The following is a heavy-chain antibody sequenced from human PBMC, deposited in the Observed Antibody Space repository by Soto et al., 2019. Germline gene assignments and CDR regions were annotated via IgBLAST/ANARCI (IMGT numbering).Heavy chain of an antibody. CDR3: ARDIEVAGLRGGVDV. Sequence: APVKVSCSASGYTITSQYMPWLRQAPGQGLEWMGWINLYRGVTNLAQKFKDRVTLTGDTSIRTAYLELSSLRSDDTALYYCARDIEVAGLRGGVDVWGQGTTVPVSS. J-gene: IGHJ6*02. CDR2: INLYRGVT. CDR1: GYTITSQY. D-gene: IGHD6-19*01. V-gene: IGHV1-2*02.